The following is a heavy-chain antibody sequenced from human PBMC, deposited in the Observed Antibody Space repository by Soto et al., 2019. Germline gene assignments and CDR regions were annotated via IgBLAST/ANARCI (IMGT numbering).Heavy chain of an antibody. CDR2: ISTYNGNT. V-gene: IGHV1-18*01. Sequence: ASVKVSCKASGYTFTTYDISWVRQAPGQGLEWMGRISTYNGNTNYPQSLQGRLTMTTDTSTTTAYMELRNLRSDDTAVYYCARSGVWEPRDYWGQGTLVTVSS. CDR3: ARSGVWEPRDY. J-gene: IGHJ4*02. D-gene: IGHD1-26*01. CDR1: GYTFTTYD.